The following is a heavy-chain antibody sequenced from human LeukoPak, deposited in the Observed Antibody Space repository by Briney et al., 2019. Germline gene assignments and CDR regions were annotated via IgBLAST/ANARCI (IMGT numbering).Heavy chain of an antibody. CDR1: GFSFSTSA. CDR2: IWSDGSFK. J-gene: IGHJ4*02. D-gene: IGHD3-22*01. CDR3: ARARYYYDSSGYFADY. V-gene: IGHV3-33*01. Sequence: GGSLRLSCAASGFSFSTSAMHWVRQAPGKGLEWVAVIWSDGSFKYYADSVKGRFTISRDNSKNTLFLQMNSLRADDTAVYYCARARYYYDSSGYFADYWGQGTLVTVSS.